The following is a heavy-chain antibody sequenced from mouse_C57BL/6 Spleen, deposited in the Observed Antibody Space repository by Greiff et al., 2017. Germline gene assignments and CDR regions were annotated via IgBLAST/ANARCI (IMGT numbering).Heavy chain of an antibody. J-gene: IGHJ2*01. CDR1: GYSITSGYD. V-gene: IGHV3-1*01. Sequence: EVQLVESGPGMVKPSQSLSLTCTVTGYSITSGYDWHWIRHFPGNKLEWMGYISYSGSTNYNPSLKSRISITHDTSKNHFFLKLNSVTTEDTATYYCARGANVYFDYWGQGTTRTVSS. D-gene: IGHD3-1*01. CDR3: ARGANVYFDY. CDR2: ISYSGST.